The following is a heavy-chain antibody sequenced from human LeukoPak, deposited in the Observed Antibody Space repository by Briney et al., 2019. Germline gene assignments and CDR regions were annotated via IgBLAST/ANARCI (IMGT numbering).Heavy chain of an antibody. V-gene: IGHV3-33*01. D-gene: IGHD2-2*01. J-gene: IGHJ4*02. CDR1: GFIFSDYG. CDR3: ARDECSTTSCYGY. CDR2: IWYDGSKE. Sequence: SGGSLRLSCATSGFIFSDYGMHWVRQAPARGLEWVAVIWYDGSKEYYADSVKGRFTISRDSSKNTVYLQMNSLRAEGTAVYYCARDECSTTSCYGYWGQGTLVTVSS.